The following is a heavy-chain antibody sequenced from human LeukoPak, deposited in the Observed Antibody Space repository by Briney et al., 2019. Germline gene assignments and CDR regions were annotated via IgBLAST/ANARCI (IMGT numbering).Heavy chain of an antibody. CDR3: AKEVGRELGT. Sequence: PGTSLRLSCAGSGFSFRSFAIHWVRQAPGKGLEWVAVIWYDGSKRYHTDSVEGRFTISRDNTKVTAYLQRSSLTVEDTAVYYCAKEVGRELGTWGQGTLVTVSS. J-gene: IGHJ4*02. CDR1: GFSFRSFA. V-gene: IGHV3-33*06. CDR2: IWYDGSKR. D-gene: IGHD1-26*01.